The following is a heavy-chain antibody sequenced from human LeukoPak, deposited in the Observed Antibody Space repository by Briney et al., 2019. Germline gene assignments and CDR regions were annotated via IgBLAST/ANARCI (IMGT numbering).Heavy chain of an antibody. D-gene: IGHD5-24*01. V-gene: IGHV1-2*02. CDR2: ITPGGGT. CDR3: ARDRYGDGFAHFDY. CDR1: GYTFTNYA. Sequence: ASVKVSCKASGYTFTNYAMHWVRQAPGQGLEWMGWITPGGGTNYPQKFQGRVAITWDTSTTTAYMDLSRLTSDDTAVYYCARDRYGDGFAHFDYWGQGALVTVSS. J-gene: IGHJ4*02.